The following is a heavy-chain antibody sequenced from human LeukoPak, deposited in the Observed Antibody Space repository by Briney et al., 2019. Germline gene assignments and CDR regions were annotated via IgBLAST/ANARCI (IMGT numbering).Heavy chain of an antibody. CDR3: ARARALYYDFWSGYYSAVDYYYYMDV. CDR1: GYTFTSYA. J-gene: IGHJ6*03. Sequence: ASVKVSCKDSGYTFTSYAMNWVRQAPGQGLEWMGWINTNTGNPTYAQGFTGRFVFSLDTSVSTAYLQISSLKAEDTAVYYCARARALYYDFWSGYYSAVDYYYYMDVWGKGTTVTVSS. CDR2: INTNTGNP. D-gene: IGHD3-3*01. V-gene: IGHV7-4-1*02.